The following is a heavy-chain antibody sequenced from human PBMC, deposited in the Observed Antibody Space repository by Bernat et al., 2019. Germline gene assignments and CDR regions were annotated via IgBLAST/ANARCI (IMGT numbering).Heavy chain of an antibody. CDR2: ISYDGSNK. CDR3: ARGNDFWSGGSDY. D-gene: IGHD3-3*01. CDR1: GFTFSSYG. Sequence: QVQLVESGGGVVQPGRSLRLSCAASGFTFSSYGMHWVRQAPGKGLEWVAVISYDGSNKYYADSVKGRFTISRDNSKNTLYLQMNSLRAEDTAVYYCARGNDFWSGGSDYWGQGTLVTVSS. J-gene: IGHJ4*02. V-gene: IGHV3-30*03.